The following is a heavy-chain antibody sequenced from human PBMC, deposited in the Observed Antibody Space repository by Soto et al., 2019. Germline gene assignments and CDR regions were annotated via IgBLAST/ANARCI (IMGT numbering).Heavy chain of an antibody. CDR3: ARSYSGYNLGFDY. CDR1: GGSISSGDYY. CDR2: IYYSGST. D-gene: IGHD5-12*01. Sequence: SETLSLTCTVSGGSISSGDYYWSWIRQPPGKGLEWIGYIYYSGSTYSNPSLKSRVTTSVDTSKNLFSLKLSSVTAADTAIYYCARSYSGYNLGFDYWGQGTPVTVSS. J-gene: IGHJ4*02. V-gene: IGHV4-30-4*01.